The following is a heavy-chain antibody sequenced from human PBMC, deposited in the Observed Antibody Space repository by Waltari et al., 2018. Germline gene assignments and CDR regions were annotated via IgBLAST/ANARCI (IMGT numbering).Heavy chain of an antibody. Sequence: QVQLQQWGAGLLKPSETLSLTCGESGASFGGFYWSWIRQAPGKGLEWIGDITHTGDSNINPSLKSRLTISVDTSKRQFSLELTSVTPADTAVYYCVRDTLFVGSATYDPWGQGTLVTVSS. D-gene: IGHD3-10*01. CDR2: ITHTGDS. J-gene: IGHJ5*02. CDR1: GASFGGFY. V-gene: IGHV4-34*01. CDR3: VRDTLFVGSATYDP.